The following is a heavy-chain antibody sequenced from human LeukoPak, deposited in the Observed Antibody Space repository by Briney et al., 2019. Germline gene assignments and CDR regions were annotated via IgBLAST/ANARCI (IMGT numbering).Heavy chain of an antibody. J-gene: IGHJ3*02. CDR2: IYTSGST. V-gene: IGHV4-4*07. CDR3: ARVGSGWYDGDAFDI. Sequence: SETLSLTCTVSGGSISSYYWSWIRQPAGKGLEWIGRIYTSGSTNYNPSLKSRVTMSVDTSENQFSLKLSSVTAADTAVYYCARVGSGWYDGDAFDIWGQGTMVTVSS. D-gene: IGHD6-19*01. CDR1: GGSISSYY.